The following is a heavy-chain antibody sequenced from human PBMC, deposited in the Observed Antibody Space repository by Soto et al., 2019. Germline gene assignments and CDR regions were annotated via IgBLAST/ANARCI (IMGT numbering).Heavy chain of an antibody. CDR1: GYTFTSYY. Sequence: QVQLVQSGAEVKKPGASVKVSCKASGYTFTSYYMHWVRLAPGQGLEWMGIINPDGGGTSYAQQFKGRVSMTRDTSTSTVYMEMSSLRSEVTAVYYCAVGGNYLSMDVWGQGTTVTVSS. CDR3: AVGGNYLSMDV. CDR2: INPDGGGT. D-gene: IGHD4-4*01. V-gene: IGHV1-46*01. J-gene: IGHJ6*02.